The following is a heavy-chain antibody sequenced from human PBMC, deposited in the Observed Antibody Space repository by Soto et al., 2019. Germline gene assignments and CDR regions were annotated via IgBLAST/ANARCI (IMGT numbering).Heavy chain of an antibody. CDR2: IWYDGSKK. D-gene: IGHD5-12*01. V-gene: IGHV3-33*01. CDR1: GFTFSSYG. CDR3: AREWHFDY. Sequence: QVQLVESGGGVVQPGRSLRLSCAASGFTFSSYGMHWVRQAPGKGLEWVAVIWYDGSKKYYADSVKGRFTISRDNSKNTLYLQMNSLRAEDTAVYYWAREWHFDYWGQGTLVTVSS. J-gene: IGHJ4*02.